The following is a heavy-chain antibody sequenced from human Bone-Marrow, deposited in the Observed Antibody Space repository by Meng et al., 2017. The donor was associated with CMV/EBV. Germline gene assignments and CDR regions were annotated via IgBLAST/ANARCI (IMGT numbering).Heavy chain of an antibody. J-gene: IGHJ4*02. D-gene: IGHD1-26*01. Sequence: GESLKISCAASGFTFSSYSMNWVRQAPGKGLEWVSSISSSSSYIYYADSVKGRFTISRDNAKNSLYLQMNSLRAEDTAVYYCARDRGDYWGQGKLVTVSS. CDR3: ARDRGDY. CDR1: GFTFSSYS. CDR2: ISSSSSYI. V-gene: IGHV3-21*01.